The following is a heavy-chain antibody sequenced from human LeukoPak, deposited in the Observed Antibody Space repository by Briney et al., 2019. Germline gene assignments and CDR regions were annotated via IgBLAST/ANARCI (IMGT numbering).Heavy chain of an antibody. D-gene: IGHD3-10*01. V-gene: IGHV4-34*01. CDR1: GGSFSGYY. Sequence: SETLSLTCAVYGGSFSGYYWSWIRQPPGKGLEWIGEINHSGSTNYNPSLKSRATISVDTSKNQFSLKLSSVTAADTAVYYCARIPNEYGSGSYYRYYYYGMDVWGQGTTVTVSS. CDR2: INHSGST. J-gene: IGHJ6*02. CDR3: ARIPNEYGSGSYYRYYYYGMDV.